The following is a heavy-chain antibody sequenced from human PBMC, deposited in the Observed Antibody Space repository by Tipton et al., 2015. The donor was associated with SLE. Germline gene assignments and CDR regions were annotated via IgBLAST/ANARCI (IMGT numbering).Heavy chain of an antibody. CDR2: IYSGGST. CDR1: GFTVSSNY. J-gene: IGHJ3*02. CDR3: ARGHCTGGVCSDAFDI. V-gene: IGHV3-53*04. Sequence: VQLVQSGGGLVRPGGSLRLSCAASGFTVSSNYMSWVRQAPGKGLEWVSVIYSGGSTYYADSVKGRFTISRDNSKNTLYLQMNSLRAEDTAVYYCARGHCTGGVCSDAFDIWGQGTMVTVSS. D-gene: IGHD2-8*02.